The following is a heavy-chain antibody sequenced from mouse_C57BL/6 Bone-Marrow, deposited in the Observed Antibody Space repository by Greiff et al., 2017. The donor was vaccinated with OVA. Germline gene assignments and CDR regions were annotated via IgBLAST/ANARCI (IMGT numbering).Heavy chain of an antibody. J-gene: IGHJ3*01. Sequence: EVMLVESGGGLVQPGGSLKLSCAASGFTFSDYYMYWVRQTPEKRLEWVAYISNGGGSTYYPDTVKGRFTISRDNAKNTLYLQMSRLKSEDTAMYYCARQGYGSSYGYAYWGQGTLVTVSA. CDR1: GFTFSDYY. CDR2: ISNGGGST. D-gene: IGHD1-1*01. V-gene: IGHV5-12*01. CDR3: ARQGYGSSYGYAY.